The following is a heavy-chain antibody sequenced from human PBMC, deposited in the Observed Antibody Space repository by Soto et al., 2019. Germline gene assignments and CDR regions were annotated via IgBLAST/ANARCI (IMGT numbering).Heavy chain of an antibody. D-gene: IGHD3-22*01. V-gene: IGHV3-74*01. Sequence: GGSLRLSCAASGFTFSSYWMHWVRQAPRKGLVWVSRINSDGSSTSYADSVKGRFTISRDNAKNTLYLQMNSLRAEDTAVYYCARGLPLYYYDSSGAFDIWGQVTMVTVSS. CDR3: ARGLPLYYYDSSGAFDI. CDR2: INSDGSST. J-gene: IGHJ3*02. CDR1: GFTFSSYW.